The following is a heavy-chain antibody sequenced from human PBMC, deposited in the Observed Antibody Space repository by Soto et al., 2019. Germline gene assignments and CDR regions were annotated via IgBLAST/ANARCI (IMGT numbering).Heavy chain of an antibody. Sequence: QVQLQESGPGLVKPSQTLSLTCTVSGGSISSGGYYWSWIRQHPGKGLEWIGYIYYSGSTYYNPSLKTRVTISVDTSKNQFSLKLRSVTAADTAVYYCARDCVPRPYYDILTGYYTGRSDAFDIWGQGTMVTVSS. J-gene: IGHJ3*02. D-gene: IGHD3-9*01. CDR1: GGSISSGGYY. CDR3: ARDCVPRPYYDILTGYYTGRSDAFDI. CDR2: IYYSGST. V-gene: IGHV4-31*03.